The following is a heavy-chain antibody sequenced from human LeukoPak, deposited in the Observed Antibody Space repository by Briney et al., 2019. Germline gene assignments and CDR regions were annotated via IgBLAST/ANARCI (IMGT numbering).Heavy chain of an antibody. Sequence: GGSLRLSCAASGFTFSSYAMSWVRQAPGKGLEWVSVIVGGGGSAYYADSVKGRFTISRDNSKNTLYLQMNSLRAEDTAVYYCATRNSSGSTFDYWGQGTLVTVSS. V-gene: IGHV3-23*01. D-gene: IGHD3-22*01. CDR2: IVGGGGSA. J-gene: IGHJ4*02. CDR3: ATRNSSGSTFDY. CDR1: GFTFSSYA.